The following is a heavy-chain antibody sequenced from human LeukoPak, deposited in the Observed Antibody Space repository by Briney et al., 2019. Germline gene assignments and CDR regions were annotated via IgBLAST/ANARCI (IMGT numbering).Heavy chain of an antibody. V-gene: IGHV4-30-4*01. CDR1: GGSISSGDYY. Sequence: SQTLSLTCIVSGGSISSGDYYWSWIRQPPGKGLEWIGYIYYSGSTYYNPSLKSRVTISVDTSKNQFSLKLSSVTAADTAVYYCARDLGSGYFDYWGQGALVTVSS. D-gene: IGHD3-10*02. CDR2: IYYSGST. J-gene: IGHJ4*02. CDR3: ARDLGSGYFDY.